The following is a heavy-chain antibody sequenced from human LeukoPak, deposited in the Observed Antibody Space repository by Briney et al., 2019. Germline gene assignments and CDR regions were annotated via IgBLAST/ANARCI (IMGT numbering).Heavy chain of an antibody. CDR1: GGSISSYY. CDR3: AREVRLWSQDGEYYFDY. V-gene: IGHV4-59*01. D-gene: IGHD3-10*01. CDR2: IYYSGST. Sequence: KPSETLSLTCTVSGGSISSYYWSWIRQPPGKGLEWIGYIYYSGSTNYNPSLKSRVTISVDTSKNQFSLKLSSVTAADTAVYYCAREVRLWSQDGEYYFDYWGQGTLVTVSS. J-gene: IGHJ4*02.